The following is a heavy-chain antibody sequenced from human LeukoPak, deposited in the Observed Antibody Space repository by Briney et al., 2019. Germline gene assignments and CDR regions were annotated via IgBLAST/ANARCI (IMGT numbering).Heavy chain of an antibody. CDR2: INPDGGNT. J-gene: IGHJ3*01. Sequence: GASVKVSCKASGYTFTNSYIHWVRQAPEQVLEWMGLINPDGGNTNYAQNFQGRVTLTRDTSTSTVYMELSSLRSEDTAIYYCARIRDGYNDAYDLWGQGTVVTVPS. CDR3: ARIRDGYNDAYDL. V-gene: IGHV1-46*01. D-gene: IGHD5-24*01. CDR1: GYTFTNSY.